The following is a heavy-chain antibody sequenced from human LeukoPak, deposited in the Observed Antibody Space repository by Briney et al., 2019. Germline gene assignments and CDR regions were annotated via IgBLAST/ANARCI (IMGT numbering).Heavy chain of an antibody. J-gene: IGHJ3*01. CDR2: IYDSGNT. CDR1: GGSINSYY. Sequence: SETLSLTCTVSGGSINSYYWTWIRQPPGKGLEWIGYIYDSGNTNYNPSLKSRVTISVDTSKNQFSLRLSSVTAADTAVYYCARRRKIFYGGQTAGDAIDFWGQGTVVTVSS. V-gene: IGHV4-59*08. CDR3: ARRRKIFYGGQTAGDAIDF. D-gene: IGHD4-23*01.